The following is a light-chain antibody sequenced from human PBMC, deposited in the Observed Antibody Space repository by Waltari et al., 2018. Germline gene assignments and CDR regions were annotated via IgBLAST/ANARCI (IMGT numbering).Light chain of an antibody. CDR3: QQYGSSLPWT. Sequence: EIVLTQSPGTLSLSPVERATLSCRASQRVSSSYLACYKQKPGKGPRLRNYGESSRATGSPDGFSGSGSGTDFTLTISRLEPEDFAVYYCQQYGSSLPWTFGQGTKVEIK. J-gene: IGKJ1*01. CDR1: QRVSSSY. V-gene: IGKV3-20*01. CDR2: GES.